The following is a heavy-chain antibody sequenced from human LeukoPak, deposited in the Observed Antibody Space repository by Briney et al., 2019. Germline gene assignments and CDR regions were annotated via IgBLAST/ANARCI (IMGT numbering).Heavy chain of an antibody. CDR1: GFTFSNYW. D-gene: IGHD3-3*01. CDR3: AKASTIFGVVPDY. V-gene: IGHV3-7*01. J-gene: IGHJ4*02. Sequence: GGSLRLSCAASGFTFSNYWMTWVRQAPGKGLEWVANIRKDGSDKSYVDSVKGRFTISRDNVKKSLSLQMNSLRAEDTAVYYCAKASTIFGVVPDYWGQGTLVTVSS. CDR2: IRKDGSDK.